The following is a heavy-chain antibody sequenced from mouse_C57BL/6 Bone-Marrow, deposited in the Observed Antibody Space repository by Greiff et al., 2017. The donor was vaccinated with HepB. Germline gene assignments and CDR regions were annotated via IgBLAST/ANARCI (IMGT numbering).Heavy chain of an antibody. V-gene: IGHV1-26*01. Sequence: EVQLQQSGPELVKPGASVKISCKASGYTFTDYYMHWVKQSHGKSLEWIGDINPNNGGTSYNQKFKGKATLTVDKSSSTAYMELRSLTSEDSAVYYCARSDDGYYGGDWYFDVWGTGTTVTVSS. CDR3: ARSDDGYYGGDWYFDV. CDR2: INPNNGGT. J-gene: IGHJ1*03. CDR1: GYTFTDYY. D-gene: IGHD2-3*01.